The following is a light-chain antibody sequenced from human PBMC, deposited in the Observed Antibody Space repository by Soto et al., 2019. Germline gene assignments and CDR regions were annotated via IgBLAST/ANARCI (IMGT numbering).Light chain of an antibody. J-gene: IGLJ2*01. V-gene: IGLV4-69*01. CDR3: QPWGTGSKV. CDR1: SGHSSYA. CDR2: LNSDGSH. Sequence: QSVLTQSPAASASLGASVKLTCTLSSGHSSYAIAWHQQQPEKGPRYLMKLNSDGSHSTGDGIPDRFSGSSSGAERYLTISSLQSEDEADYYCQPWGTGSKVFGGGTKLTVL.